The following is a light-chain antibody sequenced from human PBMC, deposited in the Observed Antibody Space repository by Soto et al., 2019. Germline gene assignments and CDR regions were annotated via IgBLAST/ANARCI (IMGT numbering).Light chain of an antibody. CDR3: SSYSTISIVI. Sequence: QSALTQPASVSGSPGQSIAISCTGTSSDLGGYDSVSWYQQHPGKAPKLLIYEVTNRPSGVSSRFSGSKSGNTASLTISGLQAEDEAHYYCSSYSTISIVIFGGGTKLTVL. CDR2: EVT. CDR1: SSDLGGYDS. V-gene: IGLV2-14*01. J-gene: IGLJ2*01.